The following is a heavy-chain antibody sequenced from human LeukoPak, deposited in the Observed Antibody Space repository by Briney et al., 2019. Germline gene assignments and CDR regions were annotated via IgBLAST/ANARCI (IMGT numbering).Heavy chain of an antibody. V-gene: IGHV4-34*01. CDR1: GGSFSGYY. CDR2: INHSGST. Sequence: SETLSLTCAVYGGSFSGYYWGWIRQPPGKGLEWIGEINHSGSTNYNPSLKSRVTISVDTSKNQFSLKLSSVTAADTAVYYCASDPIMNYYDSSVSDYWGQGTLVTVSS. CDR3: ASDPIMNYYDSSVSDY. D-gene: IGHD3-22*01. J-gene: IGHJ4*02.